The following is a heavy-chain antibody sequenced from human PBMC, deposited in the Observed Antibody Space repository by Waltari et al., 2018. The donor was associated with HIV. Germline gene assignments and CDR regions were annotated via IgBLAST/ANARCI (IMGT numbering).Heavy chain of an antibody. CDR2: INHSGST. D-gene: IGHD4-17*01. J-gene: IGHJ5*02. CDR3: ARTYGGNKWFDP. Sequence: QVQLQQWGAGLLKPSETLSLTCAVYGGSFSGYYWSWIRQPPGKGLEWIGEINHSGSTNYNPSLKSRVTISVDTSKNQFSLKLSSVTAADTAVYYCARTYGGNKWFDPWGQGTLVTVSS. V-gene: IGHV4-34*01. CDR1: GGSFSGYY.